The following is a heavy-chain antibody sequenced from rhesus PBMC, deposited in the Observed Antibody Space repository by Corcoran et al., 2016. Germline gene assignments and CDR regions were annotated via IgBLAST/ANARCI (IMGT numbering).Heavy chain of an antibody. Sequence: QVQLQESGPGLVKPLETLSLTCAVSGGSISSNYWSWIRQAPGKGLEWIGYIYGSGRSTNYNPSLKSRVTLSVDTSKNQLSLKLSSVTAADTAVYYCARLGGRGWDPFDYWGQGVLVTVSS. CDR3: ARLGGRGWDPFDY. CDR2: IYGSGRST. CDR1: GGSISSNY. D-gene: IGHD2-39*02. J-gene: IGHJ4*01. V-gene: IGHV4S11*01.